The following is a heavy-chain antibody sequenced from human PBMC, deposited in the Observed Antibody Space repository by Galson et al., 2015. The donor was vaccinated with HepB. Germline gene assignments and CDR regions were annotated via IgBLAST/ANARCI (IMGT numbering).Heavy chain of an antibody. J-gene: IGHJ1*01. D-gene: IGHD6-19*01. Sequence: QLQESGAGLVAPSQTLTLTCDVSGGVVTSGGFSWSWFRQPPGKALEWIGHMHSGGKTYDNPSPDTRVTISVHSSENYFSLHLTSVTAADTAVYFCARGTLTCYGKSGCYPEYFPHWSPGTLVTISS. CDR2: MHSGGKT. CDR1: GGVVTSGGFS. V-gene: IGHV4-30-2*01. CDR3: ARGTLTCYGKSGCYPEYFPH.